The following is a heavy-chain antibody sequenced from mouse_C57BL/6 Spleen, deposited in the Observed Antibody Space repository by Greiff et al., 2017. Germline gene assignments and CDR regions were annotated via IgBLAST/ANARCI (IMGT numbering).Heavy chain of an antibody. Sequence: VQLQQSGPELVKPGASVKISCKASGYAFSSSWMNWVKQRPGKGLEWIGRIYPGDGDTNYNGKFKGKATLTADKSSSTAYMQLSSLTSEDSAVYFCALGTMDYWGQGTSVTVSS. CDR2: IYPGDGDT. V-gene: IGHV1-82*01. J-gene: IGHJ4*01. CDR3: ALGTMDY. D-gene: IGHD3-3*01. CDR1: GYAFSSSW.